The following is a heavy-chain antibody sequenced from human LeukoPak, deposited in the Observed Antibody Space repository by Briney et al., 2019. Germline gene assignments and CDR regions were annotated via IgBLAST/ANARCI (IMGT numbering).Heavy chain of an antibody. J-gene: IGHJ4*02. V-gene: IGHV3-23*01. CDR1: GFTFSSHA. D-gene: IGHD2-2*01. Sequence: GGSLRLSCAASGFTFSSHALSWVRQAPGKGLEWVSSLSGSGYNTYYADSVKGRFTLSRDNSKNTVYLQMNRLRAEDTAVYYCAKDPYGTRYFDYWGQGTLVTVSS. CDR3: AKDPYGTRYFDY. CDR2: LSGSGYNT.